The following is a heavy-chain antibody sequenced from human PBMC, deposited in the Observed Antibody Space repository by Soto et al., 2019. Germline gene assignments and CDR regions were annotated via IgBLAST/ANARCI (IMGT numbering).Heavy chain of an antibody. V-gene: IGHV4-59*12. CDR3: ARGRTIASRWWFDP. J-gene: IGHJ5*02. CDR2: IYYSGST. Sequence: SETLSLTCTVSGGSISSYYWTWIRQLPGKGLEWIGYIYYSGSTNYNPSLKSRVTISVDTSNNHFSLRLTSVTAADTAVYYCARGRTIASRWWFDPWGQGILVTVSS. D-gene: IGHD6-6*01. CDR1: GGSISSYY.